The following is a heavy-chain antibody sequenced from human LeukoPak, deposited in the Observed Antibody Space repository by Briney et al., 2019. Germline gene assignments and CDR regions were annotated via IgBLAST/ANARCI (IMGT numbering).Heavy chain of an antibody. CDR3: ARTPIGGANVLLWFGELLPYYFDY. Sequence: AASVKVSCKASGYTFTSYGISWVRQAPGQGLEWMGWISAYNGNTNYAQKLQGRVTMTTDTPTSTAYMELRSLRSDDTAVYYCARTPIGGANVLLWFGELLPYYFDYWGQGTLVTVSS. CDR2: ISAYNGNT. CDR1: GYTFTSYG. J-gene: IGHJ4*02. D-gene: IGHD3-10*01. V-gene: IGHV1-18*01.